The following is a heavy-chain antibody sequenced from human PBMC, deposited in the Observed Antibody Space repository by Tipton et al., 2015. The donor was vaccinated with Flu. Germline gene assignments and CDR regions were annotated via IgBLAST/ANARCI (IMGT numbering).Heavy chain of an antibody. CDR1: GGSISSSSYY. CDR2: IYYSGST. V-gene: IGHV4-39*07. J-gene: IGHJ6*03. CDR3: ARLRQQLVDRPYYYYYMDV. D-gene: IGHD6-13*01. Sequence: TLSLTCTVSGGSISSSSYYWGWIRQPPGKGLEWIGSIYYSGSTYYNPSLKSRVTISVDTPKNQFSLKLSSVTAADTAVYYCARLRQQLVDRPYYYYYMDVWGKGTTVTVSS.